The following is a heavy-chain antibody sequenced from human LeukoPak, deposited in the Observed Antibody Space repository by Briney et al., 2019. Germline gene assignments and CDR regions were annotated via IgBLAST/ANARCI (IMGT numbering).Heavy chain of an antibody. J-gene: IGHJ6*02. V-gene: IGHV3-30*02. CDR2: IRYDGSNK. D-gene: IGHD3-10*01. CDR3: AKDPNYGFSMDV. Sequence: GGSLRLSCAASGFTFSSYGMHWVLHAPGKGLEWVAFIRYDGSNKYYADSVKGRFTISRDNSKNTLYLQMNSLRAEDTAVYYCAKDPNYGFSMDVWGQGTTVTVSS. CDR1: GFTFSSYG.